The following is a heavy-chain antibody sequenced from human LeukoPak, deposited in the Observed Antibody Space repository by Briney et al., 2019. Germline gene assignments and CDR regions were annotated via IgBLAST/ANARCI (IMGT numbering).Heavy chain of an antibody. CDR3: EVDGY. CDR2: IRYDGSYK. V-gene: IGHV3-30*02. J-gene: IGHJ4*02. CDR1: GFTFSSYG. D-gene: IGHD5-12*01. Sequence: PGGSLRLSCAASGFTFSSYGMHWVRQAPGKGLEWVAFIRYDGSYKDYADSVKGRFTISRDNSKNTLYLQMNSLRAEDTAVYYCEVDGYWGQGTLVTVSS.